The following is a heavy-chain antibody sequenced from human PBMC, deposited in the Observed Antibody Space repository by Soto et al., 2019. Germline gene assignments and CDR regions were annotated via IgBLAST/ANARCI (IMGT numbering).Heavy chain of an antibody. D-gene: IGHD3-3*01. CDR1: GGSIDSSYY. Sequence: ASETLSLTCTVSGGSIDSSYYWRWIRQPPGKGLEWIGYIYYSGSTNYNPSLKSRVTISVDTSKNQFSLNLSSVTASDTAVYYCARLTISVEENYGMDVWGQGTTVTVSS. CDR2: IYYSGST. V-gene: IGHV4-59*01. J-gene: IGHJ6*02. CDR3: ARLTISVEENYGMDV.